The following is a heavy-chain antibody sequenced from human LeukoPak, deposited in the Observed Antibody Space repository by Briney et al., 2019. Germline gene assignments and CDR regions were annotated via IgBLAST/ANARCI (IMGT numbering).Heavy chain of an antibody. CDR3: SRADHYSGTSDQYSGGWYYFDF. D-gene: IGHD3-10*01. V-gene: IGHV4-59*01. CDR1: GDSINNFY. Sequence: SETLSLTCTVSGDSINNFYWSWIRQPPGKGLEWIGNINYSGSTNSNPSLNSRATISVDMSRKHFFLDLSSVTAADTAVYSWSRADHYSGTSDQYSGGWYYFDFWGQGTLVTVSS. CDR2: INYSGST. J-gene: IGHJ4*02.